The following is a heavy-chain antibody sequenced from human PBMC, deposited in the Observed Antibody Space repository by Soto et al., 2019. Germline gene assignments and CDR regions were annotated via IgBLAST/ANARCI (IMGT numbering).Heavy chain of an antibody. CDR3: ARGLHYDFWSGYWGGYYYRDV. CDR1: GYTFTSYD. Sequence: ASVKVSCKASGYTFTSYDINWVRQATGQGLEWMGWMNPNSGNTGYAQKFQGRVTMTRNTSISTAYMELSSLRSEDTAVYYCARGLHYDFWSGYWGGYYYRDVWGKGTTVTVSS. CDR2: MNPNSGNT. D-gene: IGHD3-3*01. J-gene: IGHJ6*03. V-gene: IGHV1-8*01.